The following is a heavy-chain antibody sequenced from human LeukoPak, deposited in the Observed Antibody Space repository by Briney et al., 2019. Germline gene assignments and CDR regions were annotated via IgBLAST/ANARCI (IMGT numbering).Heavy chain of an antibody. CDR2: IHGSGETT. CDR1: ALRFSSFA. D-gene: IGHD2-21*02. CDR3: AKRGLGDREAFDI. J-gene: IGHJ3*02. V-gene: IGHV3-23*01. Sequence: GGSLRLSCAASALRFSSFAMTWVRQVPGKGLEWVSGIHGSGETTYYADSVKGRFTISRDNSREMLYLQMNSLRVEDTAVYYCAKRGLGDREAFDIWGQGTMVTVSS.